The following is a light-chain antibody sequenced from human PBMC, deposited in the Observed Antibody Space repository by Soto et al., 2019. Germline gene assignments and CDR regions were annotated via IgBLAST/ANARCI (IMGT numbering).Light chain of an antibody. Sequence: IHMTDSPSTLSASVVSRVTITFPASQSIIGWLAWYQQKPGKAPKLLIYDASSLESGVPSRFSGSGSGTEFTLTISSLQPDDFATYYCQQYNSYSRTFGQGTKVDIK. J-gene: IGKJ1*01. CDR1: QSIIGW. CDR2: DAS. V-gene: IGKV1-5*01. CDR3: QQYNSYSRT.